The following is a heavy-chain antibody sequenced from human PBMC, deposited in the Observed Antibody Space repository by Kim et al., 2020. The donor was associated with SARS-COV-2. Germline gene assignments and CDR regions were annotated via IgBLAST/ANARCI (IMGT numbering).Heavy chain of an antibody. CDR2: IHYRGTT. J-gene: IGHJ3*02. D-gene: IGHD1-1*01. CDR1: GGPISSGSYY. Sequence: SETLSLTCTVSGGPISSGSYYWGWIRQPPGKGLEWIGIIHYRGTTYYNPSLKSRVTISVSVDTSKNQFSLKLSSVTSADTALYYCARQGGGGTAFDIWGQGTMVTVSS. V-gene: IGHV4-39*01. CDR3: ARQGGGGTAFDI.